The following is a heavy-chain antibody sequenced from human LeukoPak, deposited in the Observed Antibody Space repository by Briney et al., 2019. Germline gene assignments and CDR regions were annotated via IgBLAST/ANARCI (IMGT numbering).Heavy chain of an antibody. Sequence: GGSLRLSCAASGFTFSSYAMSWVRQAPGKGLEWVSAISGSGGSTYYADSVKGRFTIPRDNSKNTLYLQMNSLRAEDTAVYYCAKDLLQIYYDSSGYGGGQGTLVTVSS. D-gene: IGHD3-22*01. CDR2: ISGSGGST. CDR3: AKDLLQIYYDSSGYG. V-gene: IGHV3-23*01. J-gene: IGHJ4*02. CDR1: GFTFSSYA.